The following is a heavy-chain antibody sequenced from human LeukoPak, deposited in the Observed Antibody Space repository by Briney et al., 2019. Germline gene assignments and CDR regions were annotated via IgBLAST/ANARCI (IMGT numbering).Heavy chain of an antibody. J-gene: IGHJ4*02. CDR1: GFTFSSYG. D-gene: IGHD3-10*01. CDR2: ISYDGGNR. CDR3: AKGKTFGELGYYFDY. V-gene: IGHV3-30*18. Sequence: GGSLRLSCAASGFTFSSYGMHWVRQAPGKGLEWVAVISYDGGNRYYADSVKGRFTISRDNSKNTLYLQMNSLRAEDTAVYYCAKGKTFGELGYYFDYWGQGTLVTVSS.